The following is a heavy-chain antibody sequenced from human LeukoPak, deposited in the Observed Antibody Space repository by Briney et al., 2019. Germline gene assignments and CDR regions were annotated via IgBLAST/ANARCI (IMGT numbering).Heavy chain of an antibody. Sequence: GGSLRLSCAASGFTFSSYAMSWVRQAPGKGLEWVSAISGSGGSTYYADSVKGRFTISRDNSKNTLYLQMNSLRAEDTAVYYCAKDPSVGDCSGGSCFIGYWGQGTLDTVSS. V-gene: IGHV3-23*01. CDR2: ISGSGGST. D-gene: IGHD2-15*01. CDR1: GFTFSSYA. CDR3: AKDPSVGDCSGGSCFIGY. J-gene: IGHJ4*02.